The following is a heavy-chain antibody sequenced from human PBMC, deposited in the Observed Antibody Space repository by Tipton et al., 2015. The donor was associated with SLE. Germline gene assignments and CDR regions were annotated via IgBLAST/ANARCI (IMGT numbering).Heavy chain of an antibody. D-gene: IGHD2-15*01. Sequence: SLRLSCAASGFTFSRYTMNWVRQAPGKGLEWVSAISGSGGSTYYADSVKGRFTISRDNSKNTLYLQVNSLRAEDTAVYYCARLLEHFDYWGQGTLVTVSS. J-gene: IGHJ4*02. CDR1: GFTFSRYT. CDR2: ISGSGGST. CDR3: ARLLEHFDY. V-gene: IGHV3-23*01.